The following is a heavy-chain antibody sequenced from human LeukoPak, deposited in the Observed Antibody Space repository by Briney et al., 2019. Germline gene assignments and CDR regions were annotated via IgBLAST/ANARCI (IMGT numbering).Heavy chain of an antibody. CDR3: ARLPDSGPWWYFDY. D-gene: IGHD2-15*01. Sequence: SETLSLTCTVSGGSISSYYWSWIRQPPGKGLEWIGYIYTSGSTSYNPSLKSRVTISVDTSKNQFSLTMSSVTAADTAVYFCARLPDSGPWWYFDYWGQGTLVTVSS. J-gene: IGHJ4*02. CDR2: IYTSGST. CDR1: GGSISSYY. V-gene: IGHV4-4*09.